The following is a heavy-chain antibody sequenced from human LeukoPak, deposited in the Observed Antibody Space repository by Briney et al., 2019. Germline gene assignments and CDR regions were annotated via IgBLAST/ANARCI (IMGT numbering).Heavy chain of an antibody. CDR3: ARGLVPGMAINPEYYYYGMDV. D-gene: IGHD5-24*01. Sequence: GGSLRLSCAASGFTFSNYAMHWVRQAPGKGLEWVSVISYDGSNKYYADSVKGRFTISRDNSKNTLYLQMNSLRAEDTAVYYCARGLVPGMAINPEYYYYGMDVWGQGTTVTVSS. V-gene: IGHV3-30*04. CDR2: ISYDGSNK. CDR1: GFTFSNYA. J-gene: IGHJ6*02.